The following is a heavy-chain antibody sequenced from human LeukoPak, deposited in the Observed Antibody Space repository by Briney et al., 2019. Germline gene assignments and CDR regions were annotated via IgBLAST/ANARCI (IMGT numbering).Heavy chain of an antibody. CDR2: MKQDGTES. CDR1: GFTFSFYW. V-gene: IGHV3-7*01. J-gene: IGHJ4*02. Sequence: PGGSLRLSCVASGFTFSFYWMSGVRQAPGKGLEWVANMKQDGTESQYVDSVKGRFTISRDSAKNSVHLQMNSLRAEDTAVYYCAFGGVIAWYFDYWGQGTLVTVSS. D-gene: IGHD3-16*02. CDR3: AFGGVIAWYFDY.